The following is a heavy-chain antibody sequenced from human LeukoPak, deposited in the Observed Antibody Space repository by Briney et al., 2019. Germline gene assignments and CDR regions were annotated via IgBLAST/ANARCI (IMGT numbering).Heavy chain of an antibody. CDR3: ARRTYSSGWSNFDY. Sequence: SETLSLTCTVSGGSVSSGSYYWSWIRQPPGKGLAWIGYIYYSGSTNYNPSLKSRVTISVDTSKNQFSLKLSSVTAADTAVYYCARRTYSSGWSNFDYWGQGTLVTVSS. J-gene: IGHJ4*02. D-gene: IGHD6-19*01. CDR1: GGSVSSGSYY. CDR2: IYYSGST. V-gene: IGHV4-61*01.